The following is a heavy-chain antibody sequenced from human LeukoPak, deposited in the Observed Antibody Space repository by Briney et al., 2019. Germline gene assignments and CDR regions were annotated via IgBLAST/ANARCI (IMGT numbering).Heavy chain of an antibody. CDR1: GGSISSYY. J-gene: IGHJ4*02. CDR3: ARHQRYSSRALDY. D-gene: IGHD6-13*01. CDR2: IYTSGST. Sequence: PSETLSLTCTVSGGSISSYYWSWIRQPPGKGLVWIGYIYTSGSTNYNPSLKSRVTISVDTSKNQFSLKLSSVTAADTAVYYCARHQRYSSRALDYWGQGTLVTVSS. V-gene: IGHV4-4*09.